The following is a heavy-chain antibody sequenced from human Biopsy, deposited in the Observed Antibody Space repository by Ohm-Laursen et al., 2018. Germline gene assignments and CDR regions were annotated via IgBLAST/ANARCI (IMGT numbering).Heavy chain of an antibody. D-gene: IGHD2-2*01. J-gene: IGHJ4*02. CDR3: AREAIGYQLPCDD. V-gene: IGHV1-69*11. CDR2: IIPILRTT. CDR1: TGTFNSYG. Sequence: SSVKVSCNSPTGTFNSYGIIWVRQAPGQGLEWMGRIIPILRTTAYAQTFLGRVTITADSPTSTVDMELTSPTSDDTAVYFCAREAIGYQLPCDDWGQGTLVTVSS.